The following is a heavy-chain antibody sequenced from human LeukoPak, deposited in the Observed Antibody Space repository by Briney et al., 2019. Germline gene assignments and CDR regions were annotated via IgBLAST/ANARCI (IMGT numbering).Heavy chain of an antibody. CDR3: VRDWDHFDFDS. J-gene: IGHJ5*01. Sequence: GGSLRLSCAASGFTFDDYAMHWVRHAPGKGLEWVSGISWNSGSIGYADSVKGRFTISGDNAKNSLYLQMKSLRAEDTAVYYCVRDWDHFDFDSWGLGTLVTVSS. CDR1: GFTFDDYA. V-gene: IGHV3-9*01. D-gene: IGHD3-9*01. CDR2: ISWNSGSI.